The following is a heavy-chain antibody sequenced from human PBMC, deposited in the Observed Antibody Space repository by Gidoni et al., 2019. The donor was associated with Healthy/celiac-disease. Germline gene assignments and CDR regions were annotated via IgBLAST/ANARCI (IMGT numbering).Heavy chain of an antibody. J-gene: IGHJ4*02. CDR1: GFTFSSYS. Sequence: EVQLVESGGGLVKPGGSLRLSCAASGFTFSSYSMNWVRQAPGKGLEWVSSISSSSSYIYYADSVKGRFTISRDNAKNSLYLQMNSLRAEDTAVYYCARVNATVIGTNYFDYWGQGTLVTVSS. CDR2: ISSSSSYI. CDR3: ARVNATVIGTNYFDY. D-gene: IGHD1-1*01. V-gene: IGHV3-21*01.